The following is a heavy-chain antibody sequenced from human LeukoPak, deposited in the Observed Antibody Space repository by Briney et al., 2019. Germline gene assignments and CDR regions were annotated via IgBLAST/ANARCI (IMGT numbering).Heavy chain of an antibody. J-gene: IGHJ6*02. Sequence: PSQTLSLTCPVSGRSISSNSDYWSWLRQPAGKGLEWIGRMYITSGSTNYNPSLKSRVTISVYTSKNQFTLKLCPVTAADTAVYYCARDRVGANREYLSAIDVWGQGTTVTVSS. V-gene: IGHV4-61*02. CDR3: ARDRVGANREYLSAIDV. CDR2: MYITSGST. CDR1: GRSISSNSDY. D-gene: IGHD1-26*01.